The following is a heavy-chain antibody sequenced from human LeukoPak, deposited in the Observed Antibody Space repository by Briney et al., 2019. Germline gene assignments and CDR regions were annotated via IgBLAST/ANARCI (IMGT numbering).Heavy chain of an antibody. Sequence: PSETLSLTCTVSGGSITSYYWHWIRQPPGKGLEWIGYIYYSGSTNYNPSLKSRVTISVDTSRKQFSLKLHSVSAAGTAVYYCARDRGRATWFDPWGQGTVVTVSS. CDR2: IYYSGST. D-gene: IGHD3-10*01. V-gene: IGHV4-59*01. CDR3: ARDRGRATWFDP. J-gene: IGHJ5*02. CDR1: GGSITSYY.